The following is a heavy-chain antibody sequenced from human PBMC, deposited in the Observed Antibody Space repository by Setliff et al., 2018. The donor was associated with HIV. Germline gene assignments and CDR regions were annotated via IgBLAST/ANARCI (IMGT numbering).Heavy chain of an antibody. CDR3: ATEKEWGSTWPFEH. CDR1: GFTFSNYW. V-gene: IGHV3-7*03. CDR2: IKHDGSEK. D-gene: IGHD6-13*01. J-gene: IGHJ4*02. Sequence: PGGSLRLSCAASGFTFSNYWMSWVRQAPGKGLECLANIKHDGSEKYYVDSVKGRFTVSRDNAKNSLSLQMNSLRIEDTAFYYCATEKEWGSTWPFEHWGQGTLVTVSS.